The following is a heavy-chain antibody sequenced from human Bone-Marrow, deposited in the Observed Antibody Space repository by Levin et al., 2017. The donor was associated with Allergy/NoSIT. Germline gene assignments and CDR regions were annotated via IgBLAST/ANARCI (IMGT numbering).Heavy chain of an antibody. J-gene: IGHJ6*02. CDR3: ARDRWELLSDYYGMDV. CDR1: GFSVNNYG. CDR2: IWYGGNNR. Sequence: GGSLRLSCAASGFSVNNYGMHWVRQSPGKGLEGVAVIWYGGNNRQYADSVKGRFIVSGENAKNTVYLEMNNLGADDTGVYYCARDRWELLSDYYGMDVWGQGTTVTVSS. D-gene: IGHD1-26*01. V-gene: IGHV3-33*01.